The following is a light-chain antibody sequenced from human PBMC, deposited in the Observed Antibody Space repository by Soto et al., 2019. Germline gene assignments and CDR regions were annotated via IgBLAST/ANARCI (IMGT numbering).Light chain of an antibody. CDR2: GAS. J-gene: IGKJ1*01. CDR1: QSININ. CDR3: MQALQTRT. V-gene: IGKV3-15*01. Sequence: EVVLTQSPATLSVSPGERVTLSCRASQSININLAWYQHKTGQPPRLLIFGASTRATGIPARFSGSGSGTDFTMKISRAEAEDVGVYYCMQALQTRTFGQGTKVEIK.